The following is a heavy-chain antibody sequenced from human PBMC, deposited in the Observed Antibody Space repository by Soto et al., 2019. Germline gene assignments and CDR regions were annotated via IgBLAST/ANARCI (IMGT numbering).Heavy chain of an antibody. CDR3: ARGTKYYYQGMDV. CDR2: IYDSGST. J-gene: IGHJ6*02. CDR1: GDSINKYY. V-gene: IGHV4-59*01. Sequence: LSLTCTVSGDSINKYYWTWIRQPPGKGLEWIGYIYDSGSTSYNPSLKSRLTISVDTSKNQFSLKLKSVTAADTAVYYCARGTKYYYQGMDVWAQGTTVTVSS.